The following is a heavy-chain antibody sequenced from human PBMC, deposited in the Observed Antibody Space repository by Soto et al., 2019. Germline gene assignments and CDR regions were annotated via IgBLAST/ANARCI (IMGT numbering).Heavy chain of an antibody. CDR1: GFTFSDHY. Sequence: EVQLVESGGALVQPGGSLRLSCAVSGFTFSDHYMDWVRQAPGKGLEWVGRIRNIANSYTTDYAASVKGSFTISRDDSKNLLYLQRTRLKTEDTAMYYCARRITGTPPADGGSWGQGTLVTVSS. CDR2: IRNIANSYTT. V-gene: IGHV3-72*01. CDR3: ARRITGTPPADGGS. J-gene: IGHJ5*02. D-gene: IGHD1-7*01.